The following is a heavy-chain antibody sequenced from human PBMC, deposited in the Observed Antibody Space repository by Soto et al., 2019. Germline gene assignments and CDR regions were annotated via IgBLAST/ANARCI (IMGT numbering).Heavy chain of an antibody. Sequence: KPSETLSLTCTVSGGSISSYYWSWIRQPPGKGLEWIGYIYYSGSTNYNPSLKSRVTISVDTSKNQFSLKLSSVTAADTAVYYCARQAAYSSGWYGGPGGYFDYWGQGTLVTV. CDR3: ARQAAYSSGWYGGPGGYFDY. CDR1: GGSISSYY. V-gene: IGHV4-59*08. D-gene: IGHD6-19*01. J-gene: IGHJ4*02. CDR2: IYYSGST.